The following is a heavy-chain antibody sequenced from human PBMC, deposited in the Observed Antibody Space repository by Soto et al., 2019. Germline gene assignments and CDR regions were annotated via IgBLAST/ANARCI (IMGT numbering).Heavy chain of an antibody. CDR3: ARAGTGWYWFDP. CDR1: GFTFSSNW. D-gene: IGHD6-19*01. V-gene: IGHV3-74*01. J-gene: IGHJ5*02. CDR2: INYDGSNT. Sequence: EVQLVESGGGLVQPGGSLRLSCAASGFTFSSNWMQWVRQAPGKGLVWVSRINYDGSNTSYSDSVKGRFTISRDNARNTLYLQMNSLRAEDTAVYYCARAGTGWYWFDPWGQGTLVTVSS.